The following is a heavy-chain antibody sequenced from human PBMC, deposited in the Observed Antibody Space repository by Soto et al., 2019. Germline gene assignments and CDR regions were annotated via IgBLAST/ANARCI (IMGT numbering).Heavy chain of an antibody. CDR3: ARLTRLTSGDYRSHYYYHGMGV. V-gene: IGHV1-18*04. CDR1: GYTFTSYG. J-gene: IGHJ6*02. D-gene: IGHD4-17*01. CDR2: ISAYNGNT. Sequence: RASVKVSCKASGYTFTSYGISWVRQAPGQGLEWMGWISAYNGNTNYAQKLQGRVTMTTDTSTSTAYMELRSLRSDDTAVYYCARLTRLTSGDYRSHYYYHGMGVWGQGTTVTVSS.